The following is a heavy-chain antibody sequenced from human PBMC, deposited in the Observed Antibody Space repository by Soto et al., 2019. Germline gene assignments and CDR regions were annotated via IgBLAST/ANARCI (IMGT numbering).Heavy chain of an antibody. CDR3: VARATVVNSPWFDP. V-gene: IGHV4-38-2*02. D-gene: IGHD1-1*01. Sequence: SLTCTVSGYYINSGYIWGWVRRPPGQGLEWIGSRYSTGTTYYNPSLRRRVKMSVDTSKNQLSLALRSVTAADTAVYYCVARATVVNSPWFDPWGQGTPVTVSS. CDR1: GYYINSGYI. CDR2: RYSTGTT. J-gene: IGHJ5*02.